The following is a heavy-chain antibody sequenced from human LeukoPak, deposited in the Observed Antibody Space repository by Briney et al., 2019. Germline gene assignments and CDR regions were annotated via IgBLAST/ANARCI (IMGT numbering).Heavy chain of an antibody. CDR1: RFSFSSYG. Sequence: GGSLRLSCAASRFSFSSYGMHWVRQAPGKGLEWVAVISYDGDNKYYADSVNGRFTISRDNSKNTLSLQMDSLRAEDTAVYYCAKDIRVWGSYRYPCLDYWGQGTLVTVSA. CDR2: ISYDGDNK. J-gene: IGHJ4*02. D-gene: IGHD3-16*02. V-gene: IGHV3-30*18. CDR3: AKDIRVWGSYRYPCLDY.